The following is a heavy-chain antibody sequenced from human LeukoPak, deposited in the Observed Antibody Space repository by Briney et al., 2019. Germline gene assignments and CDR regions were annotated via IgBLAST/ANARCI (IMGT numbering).Heavy chain of an antibody. CDR2: ISGSGGST. CDR1: GFTFSSYA. Sequence: GGSLRLSCAASGFTFSSYAKSWVRQAPGKGLEWVSAISGSGGSTYYADSVKGRFTISRDNSKNTLYLQMNSLRAEDTAVYYCARAGRFLEWLLYPDYWGQGTLVTVSS. J-gene: IGHJ4*02. D-gene: IGHD3-3*01. CDR3: ARAGRFLEWLLYPDY. V-gene: IGHV3-23*01.